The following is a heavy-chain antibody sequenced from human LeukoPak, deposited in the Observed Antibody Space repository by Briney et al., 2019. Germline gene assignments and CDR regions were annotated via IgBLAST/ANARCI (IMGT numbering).Heavy chain of an antibody. Sequence: GESLKISCKGSGYSFTSYWIGWVRQMPGKGLEWMGIIYPGDSDTRYSPSSQGQVTISADKSISTAYLQWSSLKASDTAVYYCASPNYDFWSGYYPYWGQGTLVTVSS. J-gene: IGHJ4*02. D-gene: IGHD3-3*01. CDR2: IYPGDSDT. CDR3: ASPNYDFWSGYYPY. CDR1: GYSFTSYW. V-gene: IGHV5-51*01.